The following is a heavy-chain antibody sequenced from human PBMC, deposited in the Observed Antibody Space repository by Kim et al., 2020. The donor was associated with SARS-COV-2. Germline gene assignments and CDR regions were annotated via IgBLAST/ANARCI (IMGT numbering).Heavy chain of an antibody. Sequence: SETLSLTCTVSGGSISSGGYYWSWIRQHPGKGLEWIGYIYYSGSTYYNPSLKSRVTISVDTSKNQFSLKLSSVTAADTAVYYCARDRHSNRVFDYWGQGTLVTVSS. CDR3: ARDRHSNRVFDY. CDR1: GGSISSGGYY. V-gene: IGHV4-31*03. J-gene: IGHJ4*02. D-gene: IGHD6-13*01. CDR2: IYYSGST.